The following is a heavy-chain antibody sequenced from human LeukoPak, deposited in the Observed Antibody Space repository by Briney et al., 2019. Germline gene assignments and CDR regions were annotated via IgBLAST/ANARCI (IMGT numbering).Heavy chain of an antibody. V-gene: IGHV4-34*01. CDR1: GGSFSFYY. J-gene: IGHJ3*01. CDR2: IYYSGST. CDR3: AKPSNYYGSATDAFDF. Sequence: SETLSLTCGVSGGSFSFYYWSWIRQPPGKGLEWIGNIYYSGSTYYSPSLKSRVTISVGTSKNHFSLKLNSVTAADTAVYYCAKPSNYYGSATDAFDFWGQGTMVTVSS. D-gene: IGHD3-10*01.